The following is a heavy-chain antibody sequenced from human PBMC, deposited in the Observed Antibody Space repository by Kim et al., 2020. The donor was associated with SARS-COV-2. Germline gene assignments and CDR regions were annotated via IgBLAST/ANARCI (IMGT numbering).Heavy chain of an antibody. J-gene: IGHJ4*02. D-gene: IGHD2-21*02. CDR1: GYTFTSYG. CDR3: ARDEAAYCGGDCYSYFDY. CDR2: ISAYNGNT. Sequence: ASVKVSCKASGYTFTSYGISWVRQAPGQGLEWMGWISAYNGNTNYAQKLQGRVTMTTDTSTSTAYMELRSLRSDDTAVYYCARDEAAYCGGDCYSYFDYWGQGTLVTVSS. V-gene: IGHV1-18*01.